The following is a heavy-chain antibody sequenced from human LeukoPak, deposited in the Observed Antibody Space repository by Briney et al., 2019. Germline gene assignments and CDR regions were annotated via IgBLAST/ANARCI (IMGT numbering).Heavy chain of an antibody. J-gene: IGHJ6*02. CDR1: GFTFSSYS. Sequence: GGSLRLSCAASGFTFSSYSMNWVRQAPGKGLEWVSSISSSSSYIYYADSVKGRFTISRDNAKNSLYLQMNSLRAEDTAVYYCAREEDCSSTSCYEDGMDVWGQGTTVTVSS. D-gene: IGHD2-2*01. V-gene: IGHV3-21*01. CDR3: AREEDCSSTSCYEDGMDV. CDR2: ISSSSSYI.